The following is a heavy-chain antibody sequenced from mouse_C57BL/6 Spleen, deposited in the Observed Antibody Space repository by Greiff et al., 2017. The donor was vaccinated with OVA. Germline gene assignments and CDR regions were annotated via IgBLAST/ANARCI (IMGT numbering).Heavy chain of an antibody. CDR3: ARQTYFDY. CDR1: GFTFSSYT. V-gene: IGHV5-9*01. Sequence: VQLVESGGGLVKPGGSLKLSCAASGFTFSSYTMSWVRQTPEKRLEWVATISGGGGNTYYPDSVKGRFTISRDNAKNTLYLQMSSLRSEDTALYYCARQTYFDYWGQGTTLTVSS. J-gene: IGHJ2*01. CDR2: ISGGGGNT.